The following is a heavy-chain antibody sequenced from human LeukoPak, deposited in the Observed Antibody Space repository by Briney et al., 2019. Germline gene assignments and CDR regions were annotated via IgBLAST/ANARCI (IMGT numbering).Heavy chain of an antibody. CDR2: ISSSGSTI. CDR1: GFTFSSHS. J-gene: IGHJ4*02. Sequence: PGGSLRLSCAASGFTFSSHSMNWVRQAPGKGLEWVSYISSSGSTIYYADSVKGRFSISRDNAKNSLHLQMNSLRAEDTAVYYCARGTVAGEAPYWGQGTLVTVSS. CDR3: ARGTVAGEAPY. D-gene: IGHD6-19*01. V-gene: IGHV3-48*01.